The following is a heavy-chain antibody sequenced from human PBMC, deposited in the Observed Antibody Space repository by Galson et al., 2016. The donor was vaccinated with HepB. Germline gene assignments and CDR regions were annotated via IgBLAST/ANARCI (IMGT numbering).Heavy chain of an antibody. Sequence: SLRLSCAASGFNFNTFWMHWVRQVPGNGLVWVSRIDTDGRITTYADSVRGRFTISRDNTKNTLFLQMNSLRAEDTAVYYCARVLGGYGGYWGQGTLVTVSS. V-gene: IGHV3-74*03. D-gene: IGHD5-12*01. CDR3: ARVLGGYGGY. J-gene: IGHJ4*02. CDR1: GFNFNTFW. CDR2: IDTDGRIT.